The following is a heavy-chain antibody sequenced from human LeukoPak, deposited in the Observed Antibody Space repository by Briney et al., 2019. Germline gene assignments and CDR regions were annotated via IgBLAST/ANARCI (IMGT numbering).Heavy chain of an antibody. CDR1: GFTFSSYA. J-gene: IGHJ4*02. CDR3: ARGQPYIAVAGTFDY. Sequence: GGSLRLSCAASGFTFSSYAMHWVRQAPGKGLEWVAVISYDGSNKYYADSVKGRFTISRDNSKNTLYLQMNSLRAEDTAVYYCARGQPYIAVAGTFDYWGQGTLVTVCS. D-gene: IGHD6-19*01. V-gene: IGHV3-30*04. CDR2: ISYDGSNK.